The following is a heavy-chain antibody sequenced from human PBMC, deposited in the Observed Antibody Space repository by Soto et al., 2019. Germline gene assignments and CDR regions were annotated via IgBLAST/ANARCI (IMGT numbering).Heavy chain of an antibody. Sequence: EVHLVESGGGLVQPGRSLRLYCAASGFSFRNYGMHWVRRVPGKGLEWVSGISWHSGTIGYAGSVRGRFTISRDNAKNSLYLQMNSLRPEDTALYYCVKEKLYSNYEYYFDSWGQGTLVTVSS. V-gene: IGHV3-9*01. D-gene: IGHD4-4*01. J-gene: IGHJ4*02. CDR1: GFSFRNYG. CDR3: VKEKLYSNYEYYFDS. CDR2: ISWHSGTI.